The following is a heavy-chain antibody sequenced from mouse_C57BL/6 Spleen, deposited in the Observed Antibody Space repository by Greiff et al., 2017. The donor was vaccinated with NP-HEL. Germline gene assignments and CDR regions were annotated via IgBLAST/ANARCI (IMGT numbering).Heavy chain of an antibody. Sequence: VQLQQSGAELVRPGASVKLSCKASGYTFTDYYINWVKQRPGQGLEWIARLYPGSGNTYYNEKFKGKATLTAEKSSSTAYMQLSSLTSEDSAVYFWARNYGSSYWYFDVWGKGTTVTVSS. CDR3: ARNYGSSYWYFDV. V-gene: IGHV1-76*01. D-gene: IGHD1-1*01. J-gene: IGHJ1*03. CDR2: LYPGSGNT. CDR1: GYTFTDYY.